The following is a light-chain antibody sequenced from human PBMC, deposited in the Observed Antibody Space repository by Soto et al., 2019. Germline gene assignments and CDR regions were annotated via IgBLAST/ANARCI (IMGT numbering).Light chain of an antibody. V-gene: IGLV2-14*01. CDR3: TSYTSSSTNYV. Sequence: QSALTQPASVSESPGQSITISCTGTRSDIGGYNYVSWYQQHPGKAPRLMIYEVSNRPSGVSNRFSGSKSGNTASLSISGLQAEDDADYYCTSYTSSSTNYVFGTGTTVTVL. J-gene: IGLJ1*01. CDR1: RSDIGGYNY. CDR2: EVS.